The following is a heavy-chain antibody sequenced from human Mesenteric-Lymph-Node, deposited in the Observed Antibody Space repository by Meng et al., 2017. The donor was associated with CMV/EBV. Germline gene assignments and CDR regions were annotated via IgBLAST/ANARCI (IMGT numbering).Heavy chain of an antibody. CDR3: AREVGDYPGGIDGAFDL. V-gene: IGHV3-48*03. CDR1: GFSFSTSE. D-gene: IGHD4-17*01. Sequence: GEALKTSCAASGFSFSTSEMNWVRQAPGKGLEWVSYISSSGSTVYYADSVEGRFIISRDNAKNSLFLQMNSLRGDDTAFYYCAREVGDYPGGIDGAFDLWGQGVLVTVSS. CDR2: ISSSGSTV. J-gene: IGHJ4*01.